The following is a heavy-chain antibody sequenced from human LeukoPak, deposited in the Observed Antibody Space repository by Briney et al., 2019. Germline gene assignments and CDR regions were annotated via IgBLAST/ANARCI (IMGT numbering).Heavy chain of an antibody. J-gene: IGHJ4*02. CDR1: GYTFTSYD. CDR3: ARTSDYDSSGYYFPFDY. CDR2: MNPNSGNT. Sequence: ASVKVSCKASGYTFTSYDINWVRQATGQGLEWMGWMNPNSGNTGYAQKFQGRVTMTRNTSISTAYMELSSLRSEDTAVYYCARTSDYDSSGYYFPFDYWGQGTLVTVSP. D-gene: IGHD3-22*01. V-gene: IGHV1-8*01.